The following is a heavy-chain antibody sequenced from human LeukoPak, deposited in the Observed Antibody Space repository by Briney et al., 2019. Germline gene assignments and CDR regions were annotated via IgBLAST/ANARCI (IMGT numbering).Heavy chain of an antibody. J-gene: IGHJ6*02. D-gene: IGHD3-10*01. Sequence: GASVKDSCKVSGYTLTELSMHWVRQAPGKGLEWMGGFDPEDGETLYAQKFQGRVTMTEDTSTDTAYMELSSLRSEDTAVYYCATDQRGAGLGFRYGSGSYNGMDVWGQGTTVTVSS. CDR3: ATDQRGAGLGFRYGSGSYNGMDV. CDR1: GYTLTELS. V-gene: IGHV1-24*01. CDR2: FDPEDGET.